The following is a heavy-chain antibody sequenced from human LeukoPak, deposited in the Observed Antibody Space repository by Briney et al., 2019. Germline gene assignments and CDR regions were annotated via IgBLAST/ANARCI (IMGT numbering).Heavy chain of an antibody. CDR1: GFNFSSYA. D-gene: IGHD2-2*01. Sequence: GGSLRLSCAASGFNFSSYAMSWVRQAPGKGLERVYDISGSGGSTYYADSLKSRFTISRDNSKNTLYLQMHSLRAEDTAVYYWAKGSVVVPAAPHFFDYWGQGTLVTVSS. CDR3: AKGSVVVPAAPHFFDY. CDR2: ISGSGGST. J-gene: IGHJ4*02. V-gene: IGHV3-23*01.